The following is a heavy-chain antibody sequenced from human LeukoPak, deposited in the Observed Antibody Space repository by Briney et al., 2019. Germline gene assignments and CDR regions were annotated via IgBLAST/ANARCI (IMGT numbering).Heavy chain of an antibody. CDR1: GGTFSSYA. V-gene: IGHV1-69*05. CDR3: ARSDYGDYNFDY. Sequence: SAKVSCKASGGTFSSYAISWVRQAPGQGLEWMGGIIPIFGTANYAQKFQGRDTITTDESTSTAYMELSSLRSEDTAVYYCARSDYGDYNFDYWGQGTLVTVSS. D-gene: IGHD4-17*01. CDR2: IIPIFGTA. J-gene: IGHJ4*02.